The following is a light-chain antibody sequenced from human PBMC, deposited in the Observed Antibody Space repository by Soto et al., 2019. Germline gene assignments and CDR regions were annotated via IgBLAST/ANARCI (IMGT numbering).Light chain of an antibody. CDR2: GAS. CDR3: QQYGDSPWT. J-gene: IGKJ1*01. CDR1: QSVGSTY. V-gene: IGKV3-20*01. Sequence: VLTQSPGTLSLSPGERATLSCRASQSVGSTYLAWYQQKPGQAPRLLIFGASDRATGIADRFSGSGSGTDFTLTISSLEPEDSAVYYCQQYGDSPWTFGQGTKVEIK.